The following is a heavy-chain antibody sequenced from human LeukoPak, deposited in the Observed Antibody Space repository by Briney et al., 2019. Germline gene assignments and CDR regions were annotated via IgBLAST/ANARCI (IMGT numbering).Heavy chain of an antibody. D-gene: IGHD6-13*01. CDR3: AKTRPLDSSSWSHGDY. V-gene: IGHV3-23*01. CDR1: GFTFSSYA. Sequence: GGSLRLSCAASGFTFSSYAMSWVRQAPGKGLEWVSAIRGSGDSTYYGDSVKGRFTISRDNSKNKLYLQMNSLRAEDTAVYYCAKTRPLDSSSWSHGDYWGQGALVTVSS. CDR2: IRGSGDST. J-gene: IGHJ4*02.